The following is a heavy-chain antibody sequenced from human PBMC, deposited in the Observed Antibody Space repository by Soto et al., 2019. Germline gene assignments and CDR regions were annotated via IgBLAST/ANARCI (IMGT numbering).Heavy chain of an antibody. CDR1: GGSISSSSYY. J-gene: IGHJ4*02. V-gene: IGHV4-39*01. Sequence: PSETLSLTCTVSGGSISSSSYYWGWILQPPGKGLEWIGGIYYSGSTYYNPSLKSRVTISVDTSKNQFSLKLSSVTAADTAVYYCARRTYSSSSVYFDYWGQGTLVTVSS. D-gene: IGHD6-6*01. CDR3: ARRTYSSSSVYFDY. CDR2: IYYSGST.